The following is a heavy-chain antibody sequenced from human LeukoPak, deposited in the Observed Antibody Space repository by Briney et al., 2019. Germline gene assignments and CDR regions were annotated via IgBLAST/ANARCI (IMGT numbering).Heavy chain of an antibody. V-gene: IGHV1-18*01. CDR2: ISGYNGNT. CDR1: GYTLTNYA. Sequence: ASVKVSCKASGYTLTNYAITWVRQAPGQGLEWMGWISGYNGNTNYAQKLQGRVTMTTDTSTSTAYMELRSLRSDDTAVYYCARDLRSYSSGHYYWGQGTLVTVSS. D-gene: IGHD6-19*01. J-gene: IGHJ4*02. CDR3: ARDLRSYSSGHYY.